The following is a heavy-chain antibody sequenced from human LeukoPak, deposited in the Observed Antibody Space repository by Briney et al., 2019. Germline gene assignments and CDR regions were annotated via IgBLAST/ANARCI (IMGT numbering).Heavy chain of an antibody. D-gene: IGHD2-21*02. CDR1: GFTFSSYG. V-gene: IGHV3-30*02. CDR2: IRYDGSNK. Sequence: GGSRRLSCAASGFTFSSYGMHWVRQAPGKGLEWVTFIRYDGSNKYFADSVKGRFTISRDNSKNTLFLQMNSLRAEDSAVYYCANQCGGGCSGDHWGQGTLVTVSS. CDR3: ANQCGGGCSGDH. J-gene: IGHJ4*02.